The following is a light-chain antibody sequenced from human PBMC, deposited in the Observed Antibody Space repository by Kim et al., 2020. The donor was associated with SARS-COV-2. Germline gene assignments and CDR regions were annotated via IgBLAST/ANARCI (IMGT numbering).Light chain of an antibody. CDR1: QSVSSSY. CDR2: GAS. J-gene: IGKJ4*01. Sequence: SQGESATLSCRASQSVSSSYLAWYQQKPGQAPRLLIYGASSRATGIPDRFSGSGSGTDFTLTISRLEPEDFACYYCQQYGSSPLTFGGGTKVDIK. V-gene: IGKV3-20*01. CDR3: QQYGSSPLT.